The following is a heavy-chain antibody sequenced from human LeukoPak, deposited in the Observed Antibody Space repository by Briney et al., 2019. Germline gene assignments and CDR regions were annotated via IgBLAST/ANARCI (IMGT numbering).Heavy chain of an antibody. Sequence: SETLSLTCTVSGGSISSYYWSWIRQPAGKGLEWIGGIYTSGSTNYNPSLKSRVTMSVDTSKNQFSLKLSSVTAADTAVYYCARETIFGVATPLDYWGQGTLVTVSS. CDR3: ARETIFGVATPLDY. CDR1: GGSISSYY. V-gene: IGHV4-4*07. J-gene: IGHJ4*02. CDR2: IYTSGST. D-gene: IGHD3-3*01.